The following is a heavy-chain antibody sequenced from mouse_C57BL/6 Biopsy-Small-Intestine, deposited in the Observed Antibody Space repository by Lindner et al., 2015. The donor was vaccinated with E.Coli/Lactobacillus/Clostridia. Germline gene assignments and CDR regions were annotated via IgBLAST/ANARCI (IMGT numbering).Heavy chain of an antibody. V-gene: IGHV14-2*01. CDR3: AKDYGNHDWYFDV. CDR1: GFNIKDYF. J-gene: IGHJ1*03. CDR2: IDPEDGET. Sequence: VQLQESGAELVKPGASVRLSCTASGFNIKDYFMHWVKQRPEQDLEWIGRIDPEDGETKYAPKFQGKATIKTDTSSNTVYVQLSSLTSEDTAVYYCAKDYGNHDWYFDVWGTGTTVTVSS. D-gene: IGHD1-1*02.